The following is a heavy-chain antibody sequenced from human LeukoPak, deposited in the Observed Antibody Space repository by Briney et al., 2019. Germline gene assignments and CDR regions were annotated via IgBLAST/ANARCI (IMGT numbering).Heavy chain of an antibody. CDR2: IYYSGST. CDR3: AFGDYYRLDP. CDR1: GGSISSGGYY. J-gene: IGHJ5*02. Sequence: SETLSLTCTVSGGSISSGGYYWSWIRQHPGTGLEWIGYIYYSGSTYYNPSLKGRVTISVDTSKNQFSLTLSSVTAADTAVYYCAFGDYYRLDPWGQGTLVTVSS. V-gene: IGHV4-31*03. D-gene: IGHD3-16*02.